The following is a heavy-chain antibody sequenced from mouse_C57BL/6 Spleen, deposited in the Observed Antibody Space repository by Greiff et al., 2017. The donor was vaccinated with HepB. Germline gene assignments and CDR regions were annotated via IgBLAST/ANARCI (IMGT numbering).Heavy chain of an antibody. Sequence: EVHLVESGGGLVKPGGSLKLSCAASGFTFSDYGMHWVRQAPEKGLEWVAYISSGRSTIYYADTVKVRFTISRDNAKNTLFLQMTSLRSEDTAMYYCAKAPFYYGSSTGYFDVWGTGTTVTVSS. V-gene: IGHV5-17*01. D-gene: IGHD1-1*01. CDR1: GFTFSDYG. CDR2: ISSGRSTI. CDR3: AKAPFYYGSSTGYFDV. J-gene: IGHJ1*03.